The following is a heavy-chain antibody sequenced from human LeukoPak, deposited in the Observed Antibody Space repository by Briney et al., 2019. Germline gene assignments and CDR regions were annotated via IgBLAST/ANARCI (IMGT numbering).Heavy chain of an antibody. D-gene: IGHD6-25*01. CDR3: ARVKGGLSLQKWLDP. V-gene: IGHV1-2*02. CDR2: INPNSGST. Sequence: ASVKVSCKASGYTFTDYYIHWVRQAPGQGLEWMGWINPNSGSTNYAQKFQGRVTMTRDTSISTAYMELSRLTSDDTAVYYCARVKGGLSLQKWLDPWGQGTLVTVSS. CDR1: GYTFTDYY. J-gene: IGHJ5*02.